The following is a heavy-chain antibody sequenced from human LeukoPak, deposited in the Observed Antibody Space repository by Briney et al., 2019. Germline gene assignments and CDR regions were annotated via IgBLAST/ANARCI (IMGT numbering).Heavy chain of an antibody. V-gene: IGHV1-8*02. D-gene: IGHD3-10*01. Sequence: RASVKVSCKASGYTFTGYYMHWVRQAPGQGLEWMGWINPNSGNTGYAQKFQGRVTMTRNTSISTAYMELSSLRSEDTAVYYCARGDGSGSYYVDYWGQGTLVTVSS. CDR2: INPNSGNT. CDR1: GYTFTGYY. J-gene: IGHJ4*02. CDR3: ARGDGSGSYYVDY.